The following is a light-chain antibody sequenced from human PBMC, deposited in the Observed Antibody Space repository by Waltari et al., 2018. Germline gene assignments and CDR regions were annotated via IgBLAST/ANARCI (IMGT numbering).Light chain of an antibody. Sequence: QSALTQPPSVSKSLGQSVTISCTGTSSDIGAFDGVSWYQQHSGTAPRLLIYAVNKRPSGVSDRFSGSKSGNMASLTISGLQAEDESDYYCSAYRSGSTLEFGGGTHLTVL. CDR3: SAYRSGSTLE. J-gene: IGLJ2*01. CDR1: SSDIGAFDG. V-gene: IGLV2-18*02. CDR2: AVN.